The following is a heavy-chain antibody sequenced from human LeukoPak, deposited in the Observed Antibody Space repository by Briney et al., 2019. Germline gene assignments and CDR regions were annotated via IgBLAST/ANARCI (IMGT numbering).Heavy chain of an antibody. J-gene: IGHJ4*02. CDR1: GYTFTGYY. D-gene: IGHD6-19*01. CDR2: INPNSGDT. CDR3: ATDRHTIAVAATLDY. V-gene: IGHV1-2*02. Sequence: ASVKVSCKSSGYTFTGYYMHWVRQAPGQGLEWMGWINPNSGDTKYAQNFQGRVTMTRDTSISTAYMELSRLRCDDTAVYYCATDRHTIAVAATLDYWGQGTLVIASS.